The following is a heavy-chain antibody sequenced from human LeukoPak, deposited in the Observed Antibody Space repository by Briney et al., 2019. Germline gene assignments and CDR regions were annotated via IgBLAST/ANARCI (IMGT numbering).Heavy chain of an antibody. CDR1: RYTFTSYY. CDR3: ARETLSIAAPFDI. D-gene: IGHD6-6*01. V-gene: IGHV1-46*01. J-gene: IGHJ3*02. CDR2: INPSGGST. Sequence: ASVKVSCKASRYTFTSYYMHWVRQAPGQGLEWMGIINPSGGSTSYAQKFQGRVTMTRDTSTSTVYMELSSLRSEDTAVYYCARETLSIAAPFDIWGQGTMVTVSS.